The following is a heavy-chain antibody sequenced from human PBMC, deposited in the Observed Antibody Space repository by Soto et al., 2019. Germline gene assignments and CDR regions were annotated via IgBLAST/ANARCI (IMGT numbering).Heavy chain of an antibody. CDR3: ARGQVVAAQH. D-gene: IGHD2-15*01. V-gene: IGHV4-30-2*01. Sequence: QLQLQESGSGLVKPSQPLSLTCAVSGGSISSGGYSWSWIRQPPGKGLEWIGYIYHSGSTYYNPSLKVRVPISVDRSKNQFSLTLSSVTAADTAVYYCARGQVVAAQHWGQGTLVTVSS. CDR1: GGSISSGGYS. J-gene: IGHJ4*02. CDR2: IYHSGST.